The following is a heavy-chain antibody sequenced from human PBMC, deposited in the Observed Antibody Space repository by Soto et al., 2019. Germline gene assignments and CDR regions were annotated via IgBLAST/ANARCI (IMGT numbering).Heavy chain of an antibody. D-gene: IGHD6-19*01. CDR3: ARIAVAGTDFDY. J-gene: IGHJ4*02. CDR2: LIPIFGTA. Sequence: QVQLVQSGAEVKKPGSSVKVSCKASGGTFSSYAISWVRQAPGQGLEWMGGLIPIFGTANYAQKFQGRVTITADESTSTADMELSSLRSEDTAVYYCARIAVAGTDFDYWGQGTLVTVSS. V-gene: IGHV1-69*12. CDR1: GGTFSSYA.